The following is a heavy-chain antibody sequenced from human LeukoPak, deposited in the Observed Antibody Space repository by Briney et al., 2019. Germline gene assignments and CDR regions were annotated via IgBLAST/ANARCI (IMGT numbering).Heavy chain of an antibody. CDR1: GITFSSYA. J-gene: IGHJ4*02. CDR3: ARDYDGSGSYPYYFDY. V-gene: IGHV3-21*01. CDR2: ISSSSSYI. Sequence: PGGSLRLSCTASGITFSSYAMHWVRQAPGKGLEWVSSISSSSSYIYYADSVKGRFTISRDNAKNSLYLQMNSLRAEDTAVYYCARDYDGSGSYPYYFDYWGQGTLVTVSS. D-gene: IGHD3-10*01.